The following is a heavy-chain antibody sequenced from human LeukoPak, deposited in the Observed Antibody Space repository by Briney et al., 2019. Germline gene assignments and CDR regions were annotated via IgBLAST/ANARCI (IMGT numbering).Heavy chain of an antibody. Sequence: GGSLRLSCAASGFTFDDYAMHSVRQAPGKGLEWVSGISWNSGSIGYADSVKGRFTISRDNAKNSLYLQMNSLRAEDTALYYCAKDQGYGSYYYYGMDVWGQGTTVTVSS. CDR3: AKDQGYGSYYYYGMDV. D-gene: IGHD6-13*01. CDR2: ISWNSGSI. CDR1: GFTFDDYA. V-gene: IGHV3-9*01. J-gene: IGHJ6*02.